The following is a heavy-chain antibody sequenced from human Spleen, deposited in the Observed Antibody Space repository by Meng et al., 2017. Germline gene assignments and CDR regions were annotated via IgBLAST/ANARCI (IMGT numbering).Heavy chain of an antibody. V-gene: IGHV3-43*01. CDR1: GFTFDRYT. J-gene: IGHJ1*01. CDR2: ISSSGGRT. CDR3: TNDRLNH. D-gene: IGHD3-16*01. Sequence: GESLKISCAASGFTFDRYTMHWVRQFPGKGLEWVSLISSSGGRTYYADSVKGRFTISRDNAKNTLYLQMNSLRAEDTAVYYCTNDRLNHWGQGTLVTVSS.